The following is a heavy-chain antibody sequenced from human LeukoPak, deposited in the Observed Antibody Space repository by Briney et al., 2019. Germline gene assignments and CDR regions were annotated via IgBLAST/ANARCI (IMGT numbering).Heavy chain of an antibody. Sequence: PSETLSLTCTVSGGSISSSSYYWGWIRQPPGTGLEWIGSIYHSGSTNYNPSLKSRVTISVDTSKNQFSLKLSSVTAADTAVYYCARTLRWYPYYFDYWGQGTLVTVSS. CDR2: IYHSGST. J-gene: IGHJ4*02. CDR1: GGSISSSSYY. CDR3: ARTLRWYPYYFDY. D-gene: IGHD4-23*01. V-gene: IGHV4-39*07.